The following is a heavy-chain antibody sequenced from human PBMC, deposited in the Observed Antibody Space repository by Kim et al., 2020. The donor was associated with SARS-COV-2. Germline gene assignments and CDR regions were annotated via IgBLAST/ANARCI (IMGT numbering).Heavy chain of an antibody. CDR3: AGVECSGGSCYSAYYYYGMDV. D-gene: IGHD2-15*01. CDR2: MNPNSGNT. V-gene: IGHV1-8*01. CDR1: GYTFTSYD. J-gene: IGHJ6*02. Sequence: ASVKVSCKASGYTFTSYDINWVRQATGQGLEWMGWMNPNSGNTGYAQKFQGRVTMTRNTSISTAYMELSSLRSEDTAVYYCAGVECSGGSCYSAYYYYGMDVWGQGTTVTVSS.